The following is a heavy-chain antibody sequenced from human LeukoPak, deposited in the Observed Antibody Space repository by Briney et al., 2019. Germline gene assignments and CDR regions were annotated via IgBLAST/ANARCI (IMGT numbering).Heavy chain of an antibody. V-gene: IGHV4-34*01. CDR1: GGSFSGYY. J-gene: IGHJ4*02. Sequence: PSETLTLTCAVYGGSFSGYYWSWIRQPPGKGLEWIVEINHSGSTNYNPSLKSRVTISIDTSKNQFSLKLSSVTAADTAVYYCARWDPGIAAVALDYWGQGTLVTVSS. D-gene: IGHD6-13*01. CDR3: ARWDPGIAAVALDY. CDR2: INHSGST.